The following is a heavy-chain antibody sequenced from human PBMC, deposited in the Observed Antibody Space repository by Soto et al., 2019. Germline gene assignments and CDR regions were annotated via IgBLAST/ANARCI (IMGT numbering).Heavy chain of an antibody. Sequence: EVQLVESGGGLVKPGGSLRLSCAASGFTFSSYSMNWVRQAQGKGLEWVSSISSSSSYIYYADSVKGRFTISRDNAKNSLYLQMNSLRAEDTAVYYCASIGGYDYYYYGMDVWGQGTTVTVSS. CDR1: GFTFSSYS. V-gene: IGHV3-21*04. D-gene: IGHD5-12*01. J-gene: IGHJ6*02. CDR3: ASIGGYDYYYYGMDV. CDR2: ISSSSSYI.